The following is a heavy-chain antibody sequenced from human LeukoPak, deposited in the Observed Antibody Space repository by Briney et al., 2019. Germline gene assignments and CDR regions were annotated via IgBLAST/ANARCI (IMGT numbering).Heavy chain of an antibody. V-gene: IGHV1-2*02. Sequence: ASVKVSCKASGYTFTGYYMHWVRQAPGQGLEWMGRINPNSGGTNYAQKFQGRVTMTRDTSISTAYMELSRLRSDDTAVYYCARDNYYDILTGYYGFDYWGQGTLVTVSS. CDR3: ARDNYYDILTGYYGFDY. D-gene: IGHD3-9*01. CDR1: GYTFTGYY. J-gene: IGHJ4*02. CDR2: INPNSGGT.